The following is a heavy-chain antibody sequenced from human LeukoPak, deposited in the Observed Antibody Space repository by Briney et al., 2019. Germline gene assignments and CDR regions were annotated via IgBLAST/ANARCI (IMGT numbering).Heavy chain of an antibody. Sequence: VKVSCKASGYTFTGYYMHWVRQAPGQGLEWMGWIDPNSGGTNYAQKFQGRVTMTRDTSISTAYMELSRLRSDDTAVYYCARGSGRWLQDFDYWGQGTLVTVSS. V-gene: IGHV1-2*02. CDR3: ARGSGRWLQDFDY. CDR1: GYTFTGYY. CDR2: IDPNSGGT. D-gene: IGHD5-24*01. J-gene: IGHJ4*02.